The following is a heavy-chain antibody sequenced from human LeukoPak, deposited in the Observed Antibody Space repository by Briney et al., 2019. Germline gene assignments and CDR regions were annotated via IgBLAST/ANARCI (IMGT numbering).Heavy chain of an antibody. CDR2: INPNSGGT. CDR1: GYTFTGYY. CDR3: ARDPRWFGELLYDY. J-gene: IGHJ4*02. V-gene: IGHV1-2*02. D-gene: IGHD3-10*01. Sequence: ASVKVSCKASGYTFTGYYMHWVRQAPGQGLEWMGWINPNSGGTTYAQKFQGRVTMTRDTSISTAYMELSRLRSDDTAVYYCARDPRWFGELLYDYWGQGTLVTVSS.